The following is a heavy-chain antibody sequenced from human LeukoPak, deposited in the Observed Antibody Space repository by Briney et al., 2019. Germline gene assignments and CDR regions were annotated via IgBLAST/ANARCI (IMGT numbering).Heavy chain of an antibody. Sequence: GGSLRLSCAASGFTFSRYWMHWVRQAPGKGLVWVSRINSDGSSTIYADSVKGRFNISRDNAKNTLYLQMNSLRAEDTAVYYCASGKGSGYSQTLDYWGQGTLVTVSS. D-gene: IGHD3-22*01. CDR2: INSDGSST. V-gene: IGHV3-74*01. J-gene: IGHJ4*02. CDR1: GFTFSRYW. CDR3: ASGKGSGYSQTLDY.